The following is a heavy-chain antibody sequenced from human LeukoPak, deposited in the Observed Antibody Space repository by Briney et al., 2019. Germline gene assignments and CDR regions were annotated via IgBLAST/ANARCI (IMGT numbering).Heavy chain of an antibody. J-gene: IGHJ4*02. D-gene: IGHD1-26*01. CDR1: GISLSRYW. CDR2: IKQDESEK. V-gene: IGHV3-7*03. CDR3: ATYSGVHHKTFDD. Sequence: GGSLRLSCAASGISLSRYWMSWVRQAPGEGLEWVANIKQDESEKDYVDSVRGRFTISRDDAQNSLYLQMNSLRAEDTALYYCATYSGVHHKTFDDWGQGTLVTVSA.